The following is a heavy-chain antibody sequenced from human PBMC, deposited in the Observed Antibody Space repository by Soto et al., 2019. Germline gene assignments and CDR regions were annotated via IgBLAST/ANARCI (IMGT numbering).Heavy chain of an antibody. V-gene: IGHV3-30*18. D-gene: IGHD2-21*02. CDR1: GFTFSSYG. CDR2: ISYDGSNK. Sequence: ESGGGVVQPGRSLRLSCAASGFTFSSYGMHWVRQAPGKGLEWVAVISYDGSNKYYADSVKGRFTISRDNSKNTLYLQMNSLRAEDTAVYYCANFGVTAIYWGQGTLVTVSS. CDR3: ANFGVTAIY. J-gene: IGHJ4*02.